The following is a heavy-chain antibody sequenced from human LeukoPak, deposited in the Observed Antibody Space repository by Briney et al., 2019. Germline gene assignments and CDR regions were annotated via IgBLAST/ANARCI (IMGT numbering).Heavy chain of an antibody. J-gene: IGHJ4*02. Sequence: PSETLSLTCAVYGGSFSSYYWSWIRQPPGKGLEWIGYIYYSGSTNYNPSLKSRVTISVDTSKNQFSLKLSSVTAADTAVYYCARSDSSGYYSTYYFDYWGQGTLVTVSS. CDR2: IYYSGST. D-gene: IGHD3-22*01. CDR3: ARSDSSGYYSTYYFDY. V-gene: IGHV4-59*01. CDR1: GGSFSSYY.